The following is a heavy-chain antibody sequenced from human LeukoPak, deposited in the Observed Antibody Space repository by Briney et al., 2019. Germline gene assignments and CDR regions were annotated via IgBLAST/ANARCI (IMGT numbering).Heavy chain of an antibody. Sequence: SQTLSLTCTVSGGSISSGGYYWSWIRQHPGKGLEWIGYIYYSGSTYYNPSLKSRVTISVDTSKNQFSLKLSSVTAADTAVYYCARDSPTIAAAGTENAFDIWGQGTMVTVSS. V-gene: IGHV4-31*03. D-gene: IGHD6-13*01. CDR1: GGSISSGGYY. CDR2: IYYSGST. CDR3: ARDSPTIAAAGTENAFDI. J-gene: IGHJ3*02.